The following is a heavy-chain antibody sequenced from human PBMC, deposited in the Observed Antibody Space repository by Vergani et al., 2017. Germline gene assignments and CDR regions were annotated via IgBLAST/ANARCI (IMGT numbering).Heavy chain of an antibody. D-gene: IGHD3-3*01. CDR2: IYYSGST. CDR1: GGSISSYY. V-gene: IGHV4-59*12. J-gene: IGHJ4*02. Sequence: QVQLQESGPGLVKPSETLSLTCTVSGGSISSYYWSWIRQPPGKGLEWIGYIYYSGSTYYNPSLKSRVTISVDTSKNQFSLKLSSVTAADTAVYYCARVVTIFGVVIDYWGQGTLVTVSS. CDR3: ARVVTIFGVVIDY.